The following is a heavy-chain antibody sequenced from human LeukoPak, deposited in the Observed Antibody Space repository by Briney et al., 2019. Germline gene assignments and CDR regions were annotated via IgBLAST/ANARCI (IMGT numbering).Heavy chain of an antibody. J-gene: IGHJ3*02. CDR1: GFTFSSYG. Sequence: GGSLRLSCAASGFTFSSYGMHWVRQAPGKGLEWVAVISYDGSNKYYVDSVKGRFTISRDNSKNTLYLQMNSLRAKDTAVYYCARVGDIDAFDIWGQGTMVTVSS. CDR3: ARVGDIDAFDI. CDR2: ISYDGSNK. V-gene: IGHV3-30*03. D-gene: IGHD4-17*01.